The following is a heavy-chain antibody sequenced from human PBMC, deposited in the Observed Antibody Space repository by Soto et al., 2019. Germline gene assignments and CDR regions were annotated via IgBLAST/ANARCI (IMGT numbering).Heavy chain of an antibody. CDR2: ISYDGSNK. CDR1: GFTFISYG. V-gene: IGHV3-30*18. J-gene: IGHJ6*02. D-gene: IGHD3-16*01. Sequence: GGSLRLSCAASGFTFISYGMHWVRQAPGKGLEWVAVISYDGSNKYYADSVKGRFTISRDNSKNTLYLQMNSLRAEDTAVYYCAKDTELRYYYYGMDVWGQGTTVTVSS. CDR3: AKDTELRYYYYGMDV.